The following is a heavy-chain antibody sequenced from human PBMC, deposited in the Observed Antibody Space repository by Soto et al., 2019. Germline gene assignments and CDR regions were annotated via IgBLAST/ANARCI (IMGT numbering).Heavy chain of an antibody. D-gene: IGHD4-17*01. CDR3: ARGRRTTVTIDY. J-gene: IGHJ4*02. Sequence: VKDVSFSGYYWSWIRQPPGKGLEWIGEINHSGSTNYNPSLKSRVTISVDTSKNQFSLKLSSVTAADTAVYYCARGRRTTVTIDYWGQGTLVTV. V-gene: IGHV4-34*01. CDR2: INHSGST. CDR1: DVSFSGYY.